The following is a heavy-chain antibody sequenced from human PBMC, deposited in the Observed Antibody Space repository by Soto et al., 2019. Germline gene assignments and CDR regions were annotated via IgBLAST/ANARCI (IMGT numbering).Heavy chain of an antibody. Sequence: QVQLVQSGAEVKKPGSSVKVSCKASGGTFSSYAITWVRQSPGQGLEWMGRIIPILGIANYAQKFEGRVTNTADNSTRTAYMELSSVRSEDTAVYYCARESPSPTVTTVYNRFDPWGQGTQATASS. CDR1: GGTFSSYA. V-gene: IGHV1-69*04. J-gene: IGHJ5*02. CDR3: ARESPSPTVTTVYNRFDP. CDR2: IIPILGIA. D-gene: IGHD4-17*01.